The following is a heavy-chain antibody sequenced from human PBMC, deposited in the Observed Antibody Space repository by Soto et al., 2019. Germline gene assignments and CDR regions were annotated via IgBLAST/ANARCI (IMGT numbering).Heavy chain of an antibody. V-gene: IGHV3-21*01. J-gene: IGHJ4*02. CDR3: ARANDDSNYGVVY. CDR2: ISSSSSYI. D-gene: IGHD4-4*01. Sequence: GGSLRLSCAASGFTFSSYSMNWVRQAPGKGLEWVSSISSSSSYIYYADSVKGRFTISRDNAKNSLYLQMNSLRAEDTAVYYCARANDDSNYGVVYWGQGTLVTVSS. CDR1: GFTFSSYS.